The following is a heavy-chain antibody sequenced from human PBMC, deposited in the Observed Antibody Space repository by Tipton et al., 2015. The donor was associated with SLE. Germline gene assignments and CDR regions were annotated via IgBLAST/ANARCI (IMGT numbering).Heavy chain of an antibody. CDR2: INSDGTTK. CDR1: GFTFDTYE. V-gene: IGHV3-48*03. CDR3: ARDLTGELDY. J-gene: IGHJ4*01. Sequence: SLRLSCAASGFTFDTYEINWVRQAPGKGLEWISYINSDGTTKYYAESVQGRFTISRDSAKNSLFLQMDSLRAEDTAVYYCARDLTGELDYWGHGTLVTVSS.